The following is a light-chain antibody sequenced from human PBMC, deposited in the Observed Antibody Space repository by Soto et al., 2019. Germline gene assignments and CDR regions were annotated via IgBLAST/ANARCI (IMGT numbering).Light chain of an antibody. J-gene: IGLJ1*01. CDR1: SSNIGAGYA. Sequence: QSVLTQPPSVSGAPGQRVTISCTGSSSNIGAGYAVHWYQQFPGTAPKVLLYANSNRPSGVPDRFSGSRSGTSASLAITGLRAEDEADYYCQSYDSSLSGSYVFGAGTKVTVL. V-gene: IGLV1-40*01. CDR3: QSYDSSLSGSYV. CDR2: ANS.